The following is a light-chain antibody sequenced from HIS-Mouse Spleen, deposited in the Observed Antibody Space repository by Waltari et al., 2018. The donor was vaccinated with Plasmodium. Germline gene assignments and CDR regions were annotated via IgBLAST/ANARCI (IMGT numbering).Light chain of an antibody. J-gene: IGLJ1*01. Sequence: SYVLTQPPSVSVAPGQTARITCGGNNIGSKSVHWYQQKPGQAPVLVLCEYSDRPSGIPERFSGSNSGNTATLTISRVEAWDEADYYCQVWDSSSDHYVFGTGTKVTVL. V-gene: IGLV3-21*02. CDR2: EYS. CDR1: NIGSKS. CDR3: QVWDSSSDHYV.